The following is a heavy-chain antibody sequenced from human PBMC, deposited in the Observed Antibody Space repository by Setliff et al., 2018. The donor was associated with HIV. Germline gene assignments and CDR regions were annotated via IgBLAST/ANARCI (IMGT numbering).Heavy chain of an antibody. Sequence: KPSETLSLTCNVSGESFSSYYWSWIWQPAGKALEWIGRMYTSGSTNYNPSLKSRVTMSLDTSKNQFSLTLNSVTAADTALYFCARGEPNVNDAFDLWGQGTVVTVS. J-gene: IGHJ3*01. D-gene: IGHD1-26*01. V-gene: IGHV4-4*07. CDR3: ARGEPNVNDAFDL. CDR2: MYTSGST. CDR1: GESFSSYY.